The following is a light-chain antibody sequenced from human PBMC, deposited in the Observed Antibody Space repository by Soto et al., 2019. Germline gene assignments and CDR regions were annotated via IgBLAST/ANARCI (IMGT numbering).Light chain of an antibody. Sequence: EVVLTQSPGTLSLSPGERATLSCRASQSVNRSYLAWYQQQPGQAPRLLIDDTTTSATGIPDRFNGSGSGTDFTLTISRLEPEDCAVYYCQQYATSQCSFGQGTKVEIK. V-gene: IGKV3-20*01. CDR3: QQYATSQCS. CDR2: DTT. J-gene: IGKJ2*04. CDR1: QSVNRSY.